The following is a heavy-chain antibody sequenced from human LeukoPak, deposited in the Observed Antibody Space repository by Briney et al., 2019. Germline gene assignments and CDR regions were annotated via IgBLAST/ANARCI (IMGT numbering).Heavy chain of an antibody. V-gene: IGHV1-18*01. J-gene: IGHJ4*02. CDR3: ARDRRYSGYDAIRNF. CDR2: VSGHNGNT. Sequence: ASVKVSCRASGYTFANYGITWVRQAPGRGLEWMGWVSGHNGNTIYAQKFRGRVTMTTDTSTSTAYMELRTLRSDDTAVYYCARDRRYSGYDAIRNFWGQGTLVTVSS. CDR1: GYTFANYG. D-gene: IGHD5-12*01.